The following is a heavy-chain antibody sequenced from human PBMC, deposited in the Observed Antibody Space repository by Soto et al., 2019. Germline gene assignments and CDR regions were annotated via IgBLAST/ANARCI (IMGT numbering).Heavy chain of an antibody. CDR2: INPSGGST. V-gene: IGHV1-46*03. D-gene: IGHD3-3*01. Sequence: ASVKVSCKASGYTFTSYYMHWVRQAPGQGLEWMGIINPSGGSTSYAQKFQGRVTMTRDTSTSTVYMELSSLRSEDTAVYYCARVLGVRFWEWSSAIDAFDIWGQGTMVTVSS. J-gene: IGHJ3*02. CDR3: ARVLGVRFWEWSSAIDAFDI. CDR1: GYTFTSYY.